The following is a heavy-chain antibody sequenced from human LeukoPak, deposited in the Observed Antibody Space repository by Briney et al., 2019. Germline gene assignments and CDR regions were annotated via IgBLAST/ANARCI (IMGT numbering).Heavy chain of an antibody. V-gene: IGHV4-59*01. CDR2: IYYSGST. CDR1: GGSISSYY. Sequence: TSETLSLTCTVSGGSISSYYWSWIRHPPAKGGEGIGDIYYSGSTNYNPSLKSRVTISVDTSKNQFSLKLTSVTAAHTAVYYCARTTEGGYTYGYFYYYYMDVWGKGTTVTISS. CDR3: ARTTEGGYTYGYFYYYYMDV. D-gene: IGHD5-18*01. J-gene: IGHJ6*03.